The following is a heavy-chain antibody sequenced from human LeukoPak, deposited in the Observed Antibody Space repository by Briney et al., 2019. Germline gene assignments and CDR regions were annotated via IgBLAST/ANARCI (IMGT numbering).Heavy chain of an antibody. CDR1: GGSISSYY. Sequence: SETLSLTCTVSGGSISSYYWSWIRQPPGKGLEWIGYIYYSGSTNYNPSLKSRVTISVDTSKNQFSLNFSSVTAADTAVYYCARGDIRLADAFDIWGQGTMVTVSS. J-gene: IGHJ3*02. V-gene: IGHV4-59*01. CDR2: IYYSGST. D-gene: IGHD3-22*01. CDR3: ARGDIRLADAFDI.